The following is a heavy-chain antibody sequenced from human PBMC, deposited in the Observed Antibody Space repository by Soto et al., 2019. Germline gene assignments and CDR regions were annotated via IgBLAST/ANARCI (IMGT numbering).Heavy chain of an antibody. Sequence: PGGSLRLSCEASGFTFSSYGIHWVRQAPGKGLEWVAVIWYDGSNKYYADSVKGRFTISRDNSQNTLYLQMNSLRAEDTAMYYCARDGRGGYSYYIAYWGQGALVPVSP. CDR2: IWYDGSNK. CDR3: ARDGRGGYSYYIAY. J-gene: IGHJ4*02. CDR1: GFTFSSYG. V-gene: IGHV3-33*01. D-gene: IGHD3-22*01.